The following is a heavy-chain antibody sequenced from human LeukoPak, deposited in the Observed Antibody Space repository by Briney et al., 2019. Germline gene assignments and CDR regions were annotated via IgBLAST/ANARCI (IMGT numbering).Heavy chain of an antibody. Sequence: SETLSLTCTVSGYSISSGYYWGWIRQPPGKGLEWIGSIYYSGSTYYNPSLKSRVTISVDTSKNQFSLKLSSVTAADTAVYYCARDLSDYGDYFFTYYFDYWGQGTLVTVSS. CDR3: ARDLSDYGDYFFTYYFDY. CDR2: IYYSGST. J-gene: IGHJ4*02. V-gene: IGHV4-38-2*02. D-gene: IGHD4-17*01. CDR1: GYSISSGYY.